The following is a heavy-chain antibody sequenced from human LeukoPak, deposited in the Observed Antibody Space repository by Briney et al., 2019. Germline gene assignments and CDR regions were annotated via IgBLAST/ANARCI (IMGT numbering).Heavy chain of an antibody. CDR2: INPNSGGT. CDR1: GYTFTGYY. J-gene: IGHJ1*01. CDR3: ARRSPYYYDSSGYYYEYFQH. D-gene: IGHD3-22*01. V-gene: IGHV1-2*02. Sequence: ASVKVSCKASGYTFTGYYMHWVRQAPGQGLEWMGWINPNSGGTNYAQKFQGSVTMTRDTSISTAYMELSRLRSDDTAVYYCARRSPYYYDSSGYYYEYFQHWGQGTLVTVSS.